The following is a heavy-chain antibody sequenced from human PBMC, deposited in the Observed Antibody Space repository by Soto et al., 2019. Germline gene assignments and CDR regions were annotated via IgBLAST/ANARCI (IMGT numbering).Heavy chain of an antibody. CDR1: GGSFSGYY. Sequence: QVQLQQWGAGLLKPSETLSLTRAVYGGSFSGYYWSWIRQPPGKGLEWIGEINHSGSTNYNPSLKSRVTISVDTSKNQFSLKLSSVTAADTAVYYCARRLKLGGHIVRNNLRAFDIWGQGTMVTVSS. V-gene: IGHV4-34*01. CDR2: INHSGST. D-gene: IGHD2-8*01. J-gene: IGHJ3*02. CDR3: ARRLKLGGHIVRNNLRAFDI.